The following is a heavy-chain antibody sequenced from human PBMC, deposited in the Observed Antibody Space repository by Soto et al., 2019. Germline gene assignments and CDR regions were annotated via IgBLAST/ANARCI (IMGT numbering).Heavy chain of an antibody. CDR3: AKDLHTSSSEWRYYFGMDV. CDR2: ITGTGGKT. D-gene: IGHD6-6*01. Sequence: GGALRLSCAASGFTFSGYAMRWVRQAPGKGLEWVSTITGTGGKTYYAGSVKGRFTISRDNSKNTMYLQINSLTAEDTAVYYCAKDLHTSSSEWRYYFGMDVWGQGTTVTVSS. V-gene: IGHV3-23*01. CDR1: GFTFSGYA. J-gene: IGHJ6*02.